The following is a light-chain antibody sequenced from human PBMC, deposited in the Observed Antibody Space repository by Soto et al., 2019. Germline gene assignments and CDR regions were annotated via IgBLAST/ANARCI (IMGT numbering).Light chain of an antibody. V-gene: IGKV3-11*01. CDR2: DTS. CDR1: QSVSSY. Sequence: EILLTQSPATVSLSPGSRCTRSWMASQSVSSYLAWYQQKPGQPPSLLIYDTSIRASGIPARFSGSGSGTDFTLTISSLDPEDFAVYYRQQYNNWWTLGHGKKVDIK. J-gene: IGKJ1*01. CDR3: QQYNNWWT.